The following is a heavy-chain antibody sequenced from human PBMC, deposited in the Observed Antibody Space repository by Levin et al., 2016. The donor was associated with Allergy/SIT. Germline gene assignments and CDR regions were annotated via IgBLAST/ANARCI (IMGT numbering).Heavy chain of an antibody. J-gene: IGHJ6*02. CDR1: GGSISSSSYY. D-gene: IGHD3-16*01. V-gene: IGHV4-31*03. CDR3: ARDVYVWGSYGMDV. CDR2: IYYSGST. Sequence: SETLSLTCTVSGGSISSSSYYWGWIRQPPGKGLEWIGYIYYSGSTYYNPSLKSRVTISVDTSKNQFSLKLSSVTAADTAVYYCARDVYVWGSYGMDVWGQGTTVTVSS.